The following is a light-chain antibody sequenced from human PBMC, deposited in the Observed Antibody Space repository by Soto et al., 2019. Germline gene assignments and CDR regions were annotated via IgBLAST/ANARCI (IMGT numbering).Light chain of an antibody. CDR3: SSYAGRNTWV. V-gene: IGLV2-8*01. CDR2: EVS. J-gene: IGLJ3*02. Sequence: QSALTQPPSASGSPGQSVTISCTGTSSDVGGYKYVSWYQQHPGKAPKLMIFEVSRRPSGVPDRFSGSKSGNTASLTVSGLQAEDEADYHCSSYAGRNTWVFGGGTKVTVL. CDR1: SSDVGGYKY.